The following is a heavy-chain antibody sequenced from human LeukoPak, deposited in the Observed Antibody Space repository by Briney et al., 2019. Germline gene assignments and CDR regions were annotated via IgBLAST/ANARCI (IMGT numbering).Heavy chain of an antibody. CDR1: GGSISNFY. J-gene: IGHJ3*02. CDR2: IHYSGTT. CDR3: ARDQHAFDI. V-gene: IGHV4-59*12. Sequence: SEALSLTCTVSGGSISNFYWNWVRQPPGKGLEWIAYIHYSGTTNYNPSLKSRVTISVDTSKNQFSLKLSSVTAADTAVYYCARDQHAFDIWGQGTMVTVSS.